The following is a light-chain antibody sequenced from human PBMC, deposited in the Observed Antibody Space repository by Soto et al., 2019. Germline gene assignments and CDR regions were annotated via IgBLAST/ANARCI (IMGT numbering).Light chain of an antibody. CDR2: LGS. CDR3: MQALQTHT. CDR1: QSLLHSNGYNY. J-gene: IGKJ2*01. Sequence: DIVMTQSPLSLPVTPGEPASISCRSSQSLLHSNGYNYLDWYLQKPGQSPQLLIYLGSNRASGVPDRFSGSGSCTDFTLKISRVEAEDVGVYYCMQALQTHTFGQGTKLEIK. V-gene: IGKV2-28*01.